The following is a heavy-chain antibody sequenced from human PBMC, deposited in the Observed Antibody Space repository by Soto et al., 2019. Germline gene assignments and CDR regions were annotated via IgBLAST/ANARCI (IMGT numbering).Heavy chain of an antibody. CDR3: ARIDPTHVAFDV. D-gene: IGHD3-9*01. J-gene: IGHJ3*01. CDR1: GFTFSSYA. CDR2: ISYDGGNK. V-gene: IGHV3-30-3*01. Sequence: QVQLVESGGGVVQPGRSLRLSCAASGFTFSSYAMHWVRQAPGKGLEWVALISYDGGNKYYADSVKGRFTISRDNSKNTLYLQMNSLRAEDTAVYYCARIDPTHVAFDVWGQGTMVTVSS.